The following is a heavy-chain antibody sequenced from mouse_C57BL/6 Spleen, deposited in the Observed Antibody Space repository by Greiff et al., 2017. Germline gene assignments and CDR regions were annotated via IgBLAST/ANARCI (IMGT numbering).Heavy chain of an antibody. J-gene: IGHJ2*01. CDR3: ARGGVVEVGYFDY. CDR2: IYPGSGNT. D-gene: IGHD1-1*01. V-gene: IGHV1-66*01. Sequence: VQLVESGPELVKPGASVKISCKASGYSFTSYYIHWVKQRPGQGLEWIGWIYPGSGNTKYNEKFKGKATLTADTSSSTAYMQLSSLTSEDSAVYYCARGGVVEVGYFDYWGQGTTLTVSS. CDR1: GYSFTSYY.